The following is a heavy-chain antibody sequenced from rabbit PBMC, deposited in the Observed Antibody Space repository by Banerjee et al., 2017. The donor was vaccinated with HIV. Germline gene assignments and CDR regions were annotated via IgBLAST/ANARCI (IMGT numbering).Heavy chain of an antibody. Sequence: QEQLEESGGDLVKPEGSLTLTCTASGFSFSSGNWMCWVRQAPGKGLEWIGCIGIGSGTTYYASWAKGRFTITKASSTTVTLQMTSLTAADTATYFCARDVSSSGAYEFSLWGPGTLVTVS. CDR2: IGIGSGTT. J-gene: IGHJ4*01. CDR1: GFSFSSGNW. D-gene: IGHD1-1*01. V-gene: IGHV1S45*01. CDR3: ARDVSSSGAYEFSL.